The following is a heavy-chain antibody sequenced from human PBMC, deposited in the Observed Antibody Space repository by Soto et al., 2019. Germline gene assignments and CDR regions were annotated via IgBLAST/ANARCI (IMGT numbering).Heavy chain of an antibody. D-gene: IGHD2-2*01. V-gene: IGHV4-59*01. CDR1: GGSISTYY. Sequence: ASETVSLTCTVSGGSISTYYWSWIRQPPGKGLEWIGYIDYSGRTNYSPSLKSRVTISIDTSQKQFSLKLSSVTAADTAVYYCARDHRYCSSTSCPGGLDVWGQGTTVTVSS. CDR3: ARDHRYCSSTSCPGGLDV. J-gene: IGHJ6*02. CDR2: IDYSGRT.